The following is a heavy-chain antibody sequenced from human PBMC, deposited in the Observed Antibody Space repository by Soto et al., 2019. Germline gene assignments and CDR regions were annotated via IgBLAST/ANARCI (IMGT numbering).Heavy chain of an antibody. J-gene: IGHJ4*02. Sequence: GGSLRLSCAASGFTVSSNYMSWVRQAPGKGLEWVSVIYSGGSTYYADSVKGRFTIPRDNSKNTLYLQMNSLRAEDTAVYYCARERDYDTKVLFSFDYWGQGTLVSVS. CDR3: ARERDYDTKVLFSFDY. CDR1: GFTVSSNY. V-gene: IGHV3-66*01. D-gene: IGHD3-22*01. CDR2: IYSGGST.